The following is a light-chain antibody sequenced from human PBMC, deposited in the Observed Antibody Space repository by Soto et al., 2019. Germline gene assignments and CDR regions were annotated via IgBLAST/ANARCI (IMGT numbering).Light chain of an antibody. J-gene: IGKJ4*01. V-gene: IGKV1-39*01. CDR3: QQRSNWLT. Sequence: DTQMTQSPSSLSASVGDRVTITCRASHTISRYLSWYQQQPGKAPKLLVYAASTLQGGVPSRFSGSGAGTDFTLTISGLQPEDFAVYYCQQRSNWLTFGGGTKVEIK. CDR1: HTISRY. CDR2: AAS.